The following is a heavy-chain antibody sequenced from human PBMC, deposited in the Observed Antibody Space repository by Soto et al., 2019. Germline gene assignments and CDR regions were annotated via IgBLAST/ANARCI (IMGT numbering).Heavy chain of an antibody. V-gene: IGHV3-23*01. CDR2: ITGSGLDT. Sequence: QAGGSLRLSCAASGFTFRSNVLSWVRQAPGKGLAWVSGITGSGLDTYYADSVKGRFTISRDNSKNMVFLQMNSLRAEDTALYYCAKNGLYNSQSAIDSWGQGTMV. CDR1: GFTFRSNV. J-gene: IGHJ3*02. CDR3: AKNGLYNSQSAIDS. D-gene: IGHD1-1*01.